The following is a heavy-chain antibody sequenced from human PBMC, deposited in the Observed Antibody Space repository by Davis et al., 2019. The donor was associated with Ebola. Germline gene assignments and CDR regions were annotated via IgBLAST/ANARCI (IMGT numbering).Heavy chain of an antibody. CDR3: ARSTYLITFGGVIHY. CDR2: IKQDGSEK. J-gene: IGHJ4*02. Sequence: GGSLRLSCAASGFTFSNAWMSWVRQAPGKGLEWVANIKQDGSEKYYVDSVKGRFTISRDNAKNSLYLQMNSLRAEDTAVYYCARSTYLITFGGVIHYWGQGTLVTVSS. D-gene: IGHD3-16*01. V-gene: IGHV3-7*01. CDR1: GFTFSNAW.